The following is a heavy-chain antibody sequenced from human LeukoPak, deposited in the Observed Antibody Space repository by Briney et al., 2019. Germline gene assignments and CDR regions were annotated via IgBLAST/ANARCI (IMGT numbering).Heavy chain of an antibody. CDR1: GFTFTTYW. J-gene: IGHJ6*02. Sequence: GGSLRLSCAASGFTFTTYWMHWVRQAPGKGLVWVSHINSDGGITSYADSVKGRFTISRDNAENTLYLQLNSRRAEDMAVYYRGRDAVDTANAVWGQGTTVTVSS. V-gene: IGHV3-74*01. CDR2: INSDGGIT. CDR3: GRDAVDTANAV. D-gene: IGHD5-18*01.